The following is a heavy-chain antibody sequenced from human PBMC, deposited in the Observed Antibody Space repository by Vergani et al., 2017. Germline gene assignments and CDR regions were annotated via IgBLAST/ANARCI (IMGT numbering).Heavy chain of an antibody. Sequence: QVQLVQSGAEVKKPGSSVKVSCKASGGTFSSYAISWVRQAPGQGLEWMGRIIPIFGTANYAQKFQGRVTITADESTSTAYMELSSLRSEDTAVYYCASTYYDILTGLAYYYYSMDVWGQGTTVTVSS. CDR3: ASTYYDILTGLAYYYYSMDV. J-gene: IGHJ6*02. CDR2: IIPIFGTA. V-gene: IGHV1-69*13. CDR1: GGTFSSYA. D-gene: IGHD3-9*01.